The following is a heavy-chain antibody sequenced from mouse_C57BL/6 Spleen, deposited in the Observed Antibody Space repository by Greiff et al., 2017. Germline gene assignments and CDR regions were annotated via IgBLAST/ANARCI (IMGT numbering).Heavy chain of an antibody. CDR3: ARGYSNYGWYYFDY. D-gene: IGHD2-5*01. V-gene: IGHV1-76*01. J-gene: IGHJ2*01. CDR2: IYPGSGNT. CDR1: GYTFTDYY. Sequence: VQLQQSGAELVRPGASVKLSCKASGYTFTDYYINWVKQRPGQGLEWIARIYPGSGNTYYNEKFKGKATLTAEKSSSTAYMQLSSLTSEDSAVYFCARGYSNYGWYYFDYWGQGTTLTVSS.